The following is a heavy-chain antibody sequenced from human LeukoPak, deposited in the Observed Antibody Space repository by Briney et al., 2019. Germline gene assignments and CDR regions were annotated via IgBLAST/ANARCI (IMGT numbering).Heavy chain of an antibody. J-gene: IGHJ4*02. CDR1: GFTFSSYA. CDR3: AKVTSVWRIKEFDY. D-gene: IGHD6-19*01. Sequence: GGSLRLSCAASGFTFSSYAMNWVRQAPGKGLEWVSAISGSGGSTYYADSVKGRCTISRDNSKNTLYLQMNSLRAEDTAVYYCAKVTSVWRIKEFDYWGQGTLVTVSS. V-gene: IGHV3-23*01. CDR2: ISGSGGST.